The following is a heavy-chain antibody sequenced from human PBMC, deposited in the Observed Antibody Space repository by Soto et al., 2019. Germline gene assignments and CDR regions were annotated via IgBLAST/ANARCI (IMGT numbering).Heavy chain of an antibody. Sequence: QLQLQESGPGLVKPSETLSLTCTVSGGSISSSSYYWGWIRQPPGKGLEWIGSIYYSGSTYYNPSLKSRVTISVDTSKNQFSLKLSSVTAADTAVYYCARVRERGSPTPWFDYWGQGTLVTVSS. CDR2: IYYSGST. V-gene: IGHV4-39*01. J-gene: IGHJ4*02. CDR3: ARVRERGSPTPWFDY. CDR1: GGSISSSSYY. D-gene: IGHD1-26*01.